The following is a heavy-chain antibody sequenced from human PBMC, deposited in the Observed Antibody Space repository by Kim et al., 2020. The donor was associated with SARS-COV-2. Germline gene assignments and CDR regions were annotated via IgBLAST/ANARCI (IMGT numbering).Heavy chain of an antibody. V-gene: IGHV3-21*01. J-gene: IGHJ6*02. Sequence: GGSLRLSCAASGFTFSSYSMNWVRQAPGKGLEWVSSISSSSSYIYYADSVKGRFTISRDNAKNSLYLQMNSLRAEDTAVYYCARDARDIVVVPAANGLDVWGQGTTVTVSS. CDR3: ARDARDIVVVPAANGLDV. D-gene: IGHD2-2*01. CDR1: GFTFSSYS. CDR2: ISSSSSYI.